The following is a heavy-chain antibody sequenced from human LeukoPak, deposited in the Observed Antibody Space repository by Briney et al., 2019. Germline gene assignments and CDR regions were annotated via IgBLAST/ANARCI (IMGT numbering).Heavy chain of an antibody. CDR3: ARVRSSWYSGDY. D-gene: IGHD6-13*01. CDR1: GGSISSSSYY. Sequence: PSETLSLTCTVSGGSISSSSYYWAWIRQPPGKGLEWIGSIYHSGSTDYNPSLKSRVTISVDTSKNQFSLKLNSVTAADTAVYYCARVRSSWYSGDYWGQGTLVTVSS. V-gene: IGHV4-39*07. CDR2: IYHSGST. J-gene: IGHJ4*02.